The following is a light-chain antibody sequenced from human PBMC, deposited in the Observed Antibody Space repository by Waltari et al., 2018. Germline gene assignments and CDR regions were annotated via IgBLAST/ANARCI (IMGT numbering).Light chain of an antibody. Sequence: DIQMTQSPSSLSASVGDRVTITCRASQNINNYLNWYQQKPGTAPKLLIFGASSLQSGVPSRFSGSGSGTDFTLTISSLQPEDFATYDCQQSYSTLTAFGQGTKLEIK. J-gene: IGKJ2*01. CDR1: QNINNY. CDR2: GAS. CDR3: QQSYSTLTA. V-gene: IGKV1-39*01.